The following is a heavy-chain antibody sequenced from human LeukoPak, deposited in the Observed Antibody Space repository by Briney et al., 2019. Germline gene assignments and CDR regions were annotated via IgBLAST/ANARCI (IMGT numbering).Heavy chain of an antibody. Sequence: PGGSLRLSCSASGFTFSDYYMSWIRQTPGKGLEWISYISSSGRIIYYADSVKGRLTISRDNAKNSVYLLMNSLRAEDTAVYYCARDGRFCGGDCYLDYWGQGALVTVSA. CDR1: GFTFSDYY. CDR3: ARDGRFCGGDCYLDY. V-gene: IGHV3-11*01. D-gene: IGHD2-21*02. J-gene: IGHJ4*02. CDR2: ISSSGRII.